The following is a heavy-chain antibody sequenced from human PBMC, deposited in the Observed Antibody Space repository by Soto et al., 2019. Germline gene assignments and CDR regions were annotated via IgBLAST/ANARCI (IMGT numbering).Heavy chain of an antibody. Sequence: QVQLVESGGGVVQPGRSLRLSCAASGFTFSSYGMHWVRQAPGKGLEWVAVISYDGSNKYYADSVKGRFTISRDNSKNTLYLQMNSLRAEDPAVYYCAKDSGFGYDSVWGMDVWGQGTTVTVSS. J-gene: IGHJ6*02. V-gene: IGHV3-30*18. CDR3: AKDSGFGYDSVWGMDV. CDR1: GFTFSSYG. CDR2: ISYDGSNK. D-gene: IGHD5-12*01.